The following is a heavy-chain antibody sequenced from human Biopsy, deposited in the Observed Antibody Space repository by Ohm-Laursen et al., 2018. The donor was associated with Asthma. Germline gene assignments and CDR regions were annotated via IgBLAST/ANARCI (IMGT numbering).Heavy chain of an antibody. CDR1: GFMFRSFG. CDR3: ARQSGQEYGDSSGFDI. D-gene: IGHD3-22*01. Sequence: SLRLSCSASGFMFRSFGMHWVRQAPGKGLEWVAVISYDGFNKYYEDSVKGRFTISRDNSRNRLYLQINRLTVEDSAVYFCARQSGQEYGDSSGFDIWGQGTKVAVSS. V-gene: IGHV3-30*03. CDR2: ISYDGFNK. J-gene: IGHJ3*02.